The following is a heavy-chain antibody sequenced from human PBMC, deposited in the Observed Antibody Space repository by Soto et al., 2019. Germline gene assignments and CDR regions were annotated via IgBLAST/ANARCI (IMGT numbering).Heavy chain of an antibody. D-gene: IGHD3-10*01. CDR3: ARGTTRVRGLFDY. CDR1: GGSMYTPNW. Sequence: QVQLQESGPGLVKPSGTLSLTCAVSGGSMYTPNWWTWVRQTPGKGLQWIGEIYHSESTNYNPSLKGPVTISVDHSKTQFSLNLTSVTAPDTAMYYCARGTTRVRGLFDYWGQGILVTVSS. J-gene: IGHJ4*02. CDR2: IYHSEST. V-gene: IGHV4-4*02.